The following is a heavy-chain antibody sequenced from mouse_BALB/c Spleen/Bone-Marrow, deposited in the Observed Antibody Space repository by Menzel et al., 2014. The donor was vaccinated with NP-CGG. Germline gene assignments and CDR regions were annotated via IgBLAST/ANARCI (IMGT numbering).Heavy chain of an antibody. CDR3: ARGDGYYVDFDY. CDR2: ISYYNGAT. V-gene: IGHV1S34*01. J-gene: IGHJ2*01. D-gene: IGHD2-3*01. Sequence: LVKTGASVKISCKASGYSFTGYYMHWVKQSHGKSLEWIGYISYYNGATSYNQKFKGKATFTVDTSSSTAYMQFNSLTSEDSAVYYCARGDGYYVDFDYWGQGTTLTVSS. CDR1: GYSFTGYY.